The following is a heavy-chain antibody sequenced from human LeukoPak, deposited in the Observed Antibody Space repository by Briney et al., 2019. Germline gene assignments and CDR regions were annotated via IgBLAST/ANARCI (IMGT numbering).Heavy chain of an antibody. Sequence: GGSLRLSCAASGFTFNTYDMHWVRHATGKGLEWVSAIGTAGDTYYSASVKGRFTISRENAKNSFYLQMNSLRAGDTAVYYCARDIITLGLSAGFDLSGRGTLVTVSS. CDR1: GFTFNTYD. CDR3: ARDIITLGLSAGFDL. D-gene: IGHD3-10*01. CDR2: IGTAGDT. V-gene: IGHV3-13*01. J-gene: IGHJ2*01.